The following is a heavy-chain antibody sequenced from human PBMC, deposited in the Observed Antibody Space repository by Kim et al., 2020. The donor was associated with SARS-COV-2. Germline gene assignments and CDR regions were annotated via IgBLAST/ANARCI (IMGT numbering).Heavy chain of an antibody. CDR3: ARLYMVQGVPSHFDY. CDR2: IYYSGST. V-gene: IGHV4-31*03. J-gene: IGHJ4*02. CDR1: GGSISSGGYY. D-gene: IGHD3-10*01. Sequence: SETLSLTCTVSGGSISSGGYYWSWIRQHPGKGLEWIGYIYYSGSTYYNPSLKSRVTISVDTSKNQFSLKLSSVTAADTAVYYCARLYMVQGVPSHFDYWGQGTLVTVSS.